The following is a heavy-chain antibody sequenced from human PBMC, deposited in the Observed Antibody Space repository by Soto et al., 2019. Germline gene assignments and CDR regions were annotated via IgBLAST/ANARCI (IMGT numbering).Heavy chain of an antibody. Sequence: PSETLSLTCAVSGGSISSGGYSWSWIRQPPGKGLEWIGYIYHSGTTYYKTSLKSRVTISVDRSKNQFSLKLSSVTAADTAVYYCARKNDYGQDFDYWGQGTLVTDSS. CDR3: ARKNDYGQDFDY. CDR1: GGSISSGGYS. D-gene: IGHD4-17*01. V-gene: IGHV4-30-2*01. CDR2: IYHSGTT. J-gene: IGHJ4*02.